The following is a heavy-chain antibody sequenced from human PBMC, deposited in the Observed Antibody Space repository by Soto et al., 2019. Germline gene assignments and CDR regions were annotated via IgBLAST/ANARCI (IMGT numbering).Heavy chain of an antibody. D-gene: IGHD6-13*01. J-gene: IGHJ5*02. CDR3: ARVGRVLAAAGLYFDP. CDR2: INPSGGST. CDR1: GYTFTSYY. Sequence: GASVKVSCKASGYTFTSYYMHWVRQAPGQGLEWMGIINPSGGSTSYAQKFQGRVTMTRDTSTSTVYMELSSLRSEDTAVYYCARVGRVLAAAGLYFDPWGQGTLVTAPQ. V-gene: IGHV1-46*01.